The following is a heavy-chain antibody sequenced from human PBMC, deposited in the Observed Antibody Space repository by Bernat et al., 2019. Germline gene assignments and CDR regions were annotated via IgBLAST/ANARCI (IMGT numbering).Heavy chain of an antibody. CDR3: ARGTSTSAPYMDV. Sequence: EVQLVESGGGLIQPGGSLRLSCAASGFTVSSNYMSWVRQAPGKGLEWVSVIYSGGSTYYADSVKGRFTISRDNSKNTLYLQMNSLRAEDTAVYYCARGTSTSAPYMDVWGKGTTVTVSS. CDR1: GFTVSSNY. CDR2: IYSGGST. J-gene: IGHJ6*03. V-gene: IGHV3-53*01.